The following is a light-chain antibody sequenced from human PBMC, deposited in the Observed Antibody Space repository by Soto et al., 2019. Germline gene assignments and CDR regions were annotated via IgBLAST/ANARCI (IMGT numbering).Light chain of an antibody. J-gene: IGLJ1*01. CDR3: SSYTTSSTYV. CDR1: ISDVGGYDY. Sequence: QSALTQPASVSGSPGQSITISCTGTISDVGGYDYVSLYQQHPGKAPKLMIYDVSNRPSGVSNRFSGSKSGNTASLTISGLQADDEADYYCSSYTTSSTYVFGTGTKVTVL. V-gene: IGLV2-14*01. CDR2: DVS.